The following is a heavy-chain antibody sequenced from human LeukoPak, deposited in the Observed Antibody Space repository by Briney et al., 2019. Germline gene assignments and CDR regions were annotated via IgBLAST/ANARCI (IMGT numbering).Heavy chain of an antibody. CDR1: GFTFSNAW. CDR2: IWSDGGNK. Sequence: GGSLRLSCAASGFTFSNAWVNWVRQAPGKGLEWVALIWSDGGNKYYADSVKGRFTISRDNSKNTLYLQMNSLRPDDTAVYYCAKEVSSGSLDFWGQGTLVTVSS. J-gene: IGHJ4*02. D-gene: IGHD6-19*01. CDR3: AKEVSSGSLDF. V-gene: IGHV3-30*02.